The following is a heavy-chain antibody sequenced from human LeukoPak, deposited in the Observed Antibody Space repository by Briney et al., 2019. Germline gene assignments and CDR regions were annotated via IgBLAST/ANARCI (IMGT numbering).Heavy chain of an antibody. CDR1: GFTFSRYG. V-gene: IGHV3-30*03. J-gene: IGHJ6*02. D-gene: IGHD2-15*01. CDR3: VQVVAAKDYYYYGMDV. Sequence: PGGSLRLSCAASGFTFSRYGMHWVRQAPGKGLEWVAVISYDGSNKYYADSVKGRFTISRDNSKNTLYLQMNSLRAEDTAVYYCVQVVAAKDYYYYGMDVWGQGTTVTVSS. CDR2: ISYDGSNK.